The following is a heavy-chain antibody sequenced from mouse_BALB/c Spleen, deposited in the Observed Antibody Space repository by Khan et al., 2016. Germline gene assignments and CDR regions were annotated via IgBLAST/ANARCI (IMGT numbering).Heavy chain of an antibody. CDR2: IWGDGST. J-gene: IGHJ1*01. D-gene: IGHD1-1*01. CDR3: ARAPAYGSRRRGYFDV. V-gene: IGHV2-6-7*01. CDR1: GFSLTGYG. Sequence: QVQLKQSGPGLVAPSQSLSITCTVSGFSLTGYGVNWVRQPPGKGLEWLGMIWGDGSTDYNSALKSRLSISKDNSKSQVFLKMNSLQTDDTARYYCARAPAYGSRRRGYFDVWGAGTTVTVSS.